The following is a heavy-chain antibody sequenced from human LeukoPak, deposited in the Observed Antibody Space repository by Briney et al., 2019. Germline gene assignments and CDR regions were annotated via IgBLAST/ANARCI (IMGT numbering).Heavy chain of an antibody. D-gene: IGHD2-8*01. CDR1: GFTFSDYY. Sequence: GGSLRLSCAASGFTFSDYYMSWIRQAPGKGLEWVSYISSSGSTIYYADSVKGRFTISRDNAKNSLYLQMNSLRAEDTAVYYCARARRMLYEYTCFDYWGRGTLVTVSS. CDR3: ARARRMLYEYTCFDY. J-gene: IGHJ4*02. V-gene: IGHV3-11*04. CDR2: ISSSGSTI.